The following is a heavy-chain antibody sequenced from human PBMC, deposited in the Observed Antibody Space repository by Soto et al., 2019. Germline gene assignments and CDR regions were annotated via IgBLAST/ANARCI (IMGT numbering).Heavy chain of an antibody. CDR3: ARGSRVKIPAASGRDYYYHGLDV. Sequence: QVQLQQWGAGLLKPSETLSLTCAVYGGSFSGYYWSWIRQPPGKGLEWIGEINHRGSTNYNPSLKRRVTISVDTSKNQFSLKLNSVTAADTAVYYCARGSRVKIPAASGRDYYYHGLDVWGQGTVVTVSS. J-gene: IGHJ6*02. D-gene: IGHD6-25*01. V-gene: IGHV4-34*01. CDR2: INHRGST. CDR1: GGSFSGYY.